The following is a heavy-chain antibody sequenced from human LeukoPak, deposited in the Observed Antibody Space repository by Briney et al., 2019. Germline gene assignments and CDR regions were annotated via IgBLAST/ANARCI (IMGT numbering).Heavy chain of an antibody. Sequence: GASVKVSCKASGYTFTSYPMNWVRQAPGQGLEWMGWINTNTGNPTYAQGFTGRFVFSLNTSVSTAYLQISSLKAEDTAVYYCARVYLPGLRPLYDILTGTYPFDYWGQGTLVTVSS. D-gene: IGHD3-9*01. V-gene: IGHV7-4-1*02. CDR2: INTNTGNP. J-gene: IGHJ4*02. CDR1: GYTFTSYP. CDR3: ARVYLPGLRPLYDILTGTYPFDY.